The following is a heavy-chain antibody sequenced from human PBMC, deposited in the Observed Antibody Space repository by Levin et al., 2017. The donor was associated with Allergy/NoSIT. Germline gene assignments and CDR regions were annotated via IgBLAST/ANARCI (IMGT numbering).Heavy chain of an antibody. D-gene: IGHD1-1*01. CDR3: AKKQGGTSGFSFDV. Sequence: GGSLRLSCAVSGFTISDYAMAWVRQAPGKGLEWVSVITGGGFNTYYGDSVKGRFTVSRDDSKDTLYLDLNSLRAEDTAVYYCAKKQGGTSGFSFDVWGQGTMVTVSS. CDR1: GFTISDYA. V-gene: IGHV3-23*01. J-gene: IGHJ3*01. CDR2: ITGGGFNT.